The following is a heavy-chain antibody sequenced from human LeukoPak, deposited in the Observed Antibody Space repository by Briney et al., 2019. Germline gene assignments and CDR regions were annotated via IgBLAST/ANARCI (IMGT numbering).Heavy chain of an antibody. CDR3: ARQGVNSGSSSLDY. D-gene: IGHD1-26*01. CDR2: IYHSGST. CDR1: GYSISSGYY. J-gene: IGHJ4*02. V-gene: IGHV4-38-2*02. Sequence: SETLSLTCTVSGYSISSGYYWGWIRQPPGKGLEWIGSIYHSGSTYYNPSLKSRVTISVDTSKNQFSLKLSSVTAADTAVYYCARQGVNSGSSSLDYWGQGTLVTVSS.